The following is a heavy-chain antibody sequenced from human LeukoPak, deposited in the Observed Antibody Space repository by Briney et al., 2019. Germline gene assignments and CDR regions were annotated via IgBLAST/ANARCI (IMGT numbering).Heavy chain of an antibody. D-gene: IGHD6-19*01. CDR2: IWSDGSSE. V-gene: IGHV3-30*02. CDR3: AKDPSSGWFGGVDY. CDR1: GFTLSGYG. Sequence: PGGSLRLSCAASGFTLSGYGMHWVRQAPGKGLQWVAFIWSDGSSEDYTDSVKGRFFISRDNSKNTLYLQMNSLRAEDTAVYYCAKDPSSGWFGGVDYWGQGTLVTVSS. J-gene: IGHJ4*02.